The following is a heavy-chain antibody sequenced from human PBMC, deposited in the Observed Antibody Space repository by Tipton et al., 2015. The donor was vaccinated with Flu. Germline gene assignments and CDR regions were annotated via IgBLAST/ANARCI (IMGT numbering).Heavy chain of an antibody. CDR1: GFTFNNYW. J-gene: IGHJ6*01. CDR3: AKGGYRTLRNYYSMDV. D-gene: IGHD5-12*01. V-gene: IGHV3-74*01. Sequence: GSLRLSCAASGFTFNNYWMHWVRQAPGKGLVWVSRSNSDGSSTSYADSVKGRFTISRDNAKNTLYLQINNLRAEDSAVYYCAKGGYRTLRNYYSMDVWGQGTTVNVSS. CDR2: SNSDGSST.